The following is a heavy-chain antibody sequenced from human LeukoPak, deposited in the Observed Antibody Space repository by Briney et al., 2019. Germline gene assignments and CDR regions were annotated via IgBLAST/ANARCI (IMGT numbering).Heavy chain of an antibody. Sequence: SETLSLTCTVSGGSISSYYWSWIRQPPGKGPEWIGYIYYSGSTNYNPSLKSRVTISVDTSKNQFSLKLSTVTAADTAVYYCARGIILLGPPYFDYWGQGTLVTVSS. J-gene: IGHJ4*02. V-gene: IGHV4-59*01. CDR3: ARGIILLGPPYFDY. CDR1: GGSISSYY. D-gene: IGHD7-27*01. CDR2: IYYSGST.